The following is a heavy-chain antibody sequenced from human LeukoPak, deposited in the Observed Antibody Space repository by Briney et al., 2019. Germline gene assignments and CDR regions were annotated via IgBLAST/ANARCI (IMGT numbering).Heavy chain of an antibody. Sequence: PGGSLRLSCAASGFTFSSYAMSWVRQAPGKGREWVSAISGSGGSTYYADSVKGRFTISRDNSKNTLYLQMNSLRAEDTAVYYCAKKVATTYYYYYGMDVWGQGTTVTVSS. J-gene: IGHJ6*02. CDR2: ISGSGGST. CDR1: GFTFSSYA. D-gene: IGHD5-12*01. V-gene: IGHV3-23*01. CDR3: AKKVATTYYYYYGMDV.